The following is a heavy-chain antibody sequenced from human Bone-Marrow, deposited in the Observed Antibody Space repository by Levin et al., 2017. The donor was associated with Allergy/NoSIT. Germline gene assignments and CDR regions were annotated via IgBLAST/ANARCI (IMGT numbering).Heavy chain of an antibody. CDR3: VRGTTAWKGVDY. CDR1: GFTFSSHW. J-gene: IGHJ4*02. D-gene: IGHD1-1*01. CDR2: IKGDGSST. Sequence: GGSLRLSCAASGFTFSSHWMHWVRQSPGKGLVWVSNIKGDGSSTAYADSVKGRFTTSRDNAKNTLYLQMNSLRAEDTAVYYCVRGTTAWKGVDYWGQGTLVTVSS. V-gene: IGHV3-74*01.